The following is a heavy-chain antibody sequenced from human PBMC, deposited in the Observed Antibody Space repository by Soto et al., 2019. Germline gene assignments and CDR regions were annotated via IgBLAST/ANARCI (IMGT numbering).Heavy chain of an antibody. CDR1: GFSFSDHY. Sequence: EVQLVESGGGLVQPGGSLRLSCAASGFSFSDHYMDWVRQAPGKGLEWVGRSRNKANSYTTEYAALVKGRFTISRDDSKNSLYLQMNRLKNEDTAVYYCVRLGYSSGWYVDYWGQGTLVTVSS. CDR3: VRLGYSSGWYVDY. V-gene: IGHV3-72*01. D-gene: IGHD6-19*01. J-gene: IGHJ4*02. CDR2: SRNKANSYTT.